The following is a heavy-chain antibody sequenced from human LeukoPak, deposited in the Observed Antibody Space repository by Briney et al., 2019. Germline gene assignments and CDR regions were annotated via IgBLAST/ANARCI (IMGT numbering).Heavy chain of an antibody. CDR3: AKENYDSSGYYGLDY. CDR2: ISSSGSTI. Sequence: GGSLRLSCVASGFNFRTYWMTWVRQAPGKGLEWVSYISSSGSTIYYADSVKGRFTISRDNAKNSLYLQMNSLRAEDTAVYYCAKENYDSSGYYGLDYWGQGTLVTVSS. CDR1: GFNFRTYW. D-gene: IGHD3-22*01. J-gene: IGHJ4*02. V-gene: IGHV3-48*04.